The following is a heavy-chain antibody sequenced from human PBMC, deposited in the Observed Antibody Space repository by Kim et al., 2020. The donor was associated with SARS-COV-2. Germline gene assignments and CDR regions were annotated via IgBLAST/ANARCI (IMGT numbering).Heavy chain of an antibody. V-gene: IGHV3-33*01. Sequence: ADSVKGRFTISRDNSKNTLYLQMNSLRAEDTAVYYCARGGLWDGDYNFDYWGQGTLVTVSS. J-gene: IGHJ4*02. CDR3: ARGGLWDGDYNFDY. D-gene: IGHD4-17*01.